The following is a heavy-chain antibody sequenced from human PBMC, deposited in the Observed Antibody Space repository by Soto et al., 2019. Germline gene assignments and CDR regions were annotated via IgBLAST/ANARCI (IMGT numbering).Heavy chain of an antibody. CDR2: ISGSGGST. J-gene: IGHJ4*02. V-gene: IGHV3-23*01. D-gene: IGHD3-16*01. Sequence: EVQLLESGGGLVQPGGSLRLSCAASGFTFSSYAMSWVRQAPGKGLEWVSAISGSGGSTYYADSVKGRFTISRDNSKNTLYLQMNSLGAEDTAVYYCAKDRGQMGAIFDYWGQGTLVTVSS. CDR1: GFTFSSYA. CDR3: AKDRGQMGAIFDY.